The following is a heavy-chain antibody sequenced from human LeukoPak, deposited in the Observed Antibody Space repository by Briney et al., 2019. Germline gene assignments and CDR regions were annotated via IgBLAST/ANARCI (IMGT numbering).Heavy chain of an antibody. V-gene: IGHV1-8*03. Sequence: PVASVKVSCKASGYTFTSYDINWVRQATGQGLEWMGWMNPNSGNTGYAQKFQGRVTITRNTSISTAYMELSSLRSEDTAVYYCARGGYCSSTSCSLSDYWGQGTLVTVSS. J-gene: IGHJ4*02. CDR1: GYTFTSYD. CDR3: ARGGYCSSTSCSLSDY. CDR2: MNPNSGNT. D-gene: IGHD2-2*01.